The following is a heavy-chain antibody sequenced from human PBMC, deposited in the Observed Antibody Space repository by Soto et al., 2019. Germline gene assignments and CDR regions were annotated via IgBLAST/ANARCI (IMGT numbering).Heavy chain of an antibody. CDR1: GGSISSGGYY. CDR3: ARDLGAELGYYYGMDV. J-gene: IGHJ6*02. V-gene: IGHV4-31*03. CDR2: IYYSGST. D-gene: IGHD1-26*01. Sequence: QVQLQESGPGLVKPSQTLSLTCTVSGGSISSGGYYWSWIRQHPGKGLEWIGYIYYSGSTYYNPSLKSRVTISVDTSKNQSSLKLSSVTAADTAVYYCARDLGAELGYYYGMDVWGQGTTVTVSS.